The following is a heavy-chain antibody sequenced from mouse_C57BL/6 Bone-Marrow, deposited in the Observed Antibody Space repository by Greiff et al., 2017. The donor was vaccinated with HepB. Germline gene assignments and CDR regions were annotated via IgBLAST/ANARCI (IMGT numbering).Heavy chain of an antibody. J-gene: IGHJ1*03. CDR1: GFTFKNTY. V-gene: IGHV14-3*01. Sequence: VQLQQSVAELVRPGASVKLSCTASGFTFKNTYMHWVKQRPEQGLEWIGRIDPANGNTKYAPKFQGKATITADTSSNTAYLQLSSLTSEDTAIYDCARDGYDGYWYFDVWGTGTTVTVSS. CDR3: ARDGYDGYWYFDV. D-gene: IGHD2-2*01. CDR2: IDPANGNT.